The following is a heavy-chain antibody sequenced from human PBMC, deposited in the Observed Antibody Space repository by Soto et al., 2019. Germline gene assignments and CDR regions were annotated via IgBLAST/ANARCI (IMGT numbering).Heavy chain of an antibody. J-gene: IGHJ1*01. V-gene: IGHV3-23*01. D-gene: IGHD2-15*01. CDR2: ISGSGGST. Sequence: GGSLRLSCAASGFTFSSYAMSWVRQAPGKGLEWVSAISGSGGSTYYADSVKGRFTISRDNSKNTLYLQMNSLRAEDTAVYYCAKDRSVVAAYDEYFQHWGQGTLVTVAS. CDR3: AKDRSVVAAYDEYFQH. CDR1: GFTFSSYA.